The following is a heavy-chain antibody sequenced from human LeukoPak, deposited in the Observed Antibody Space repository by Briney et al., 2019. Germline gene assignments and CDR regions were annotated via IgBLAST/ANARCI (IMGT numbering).Heavy chain of an antibody. CDR3: ARLDLKYCISTSCYTRGAYNWFDP. V-gene: IGHV4-39*01. CDR2: IYYSGST. CDR1: GGSISSSSYY. D-gene: IGHD2-2*02. Sequence: SETLSLTCTVSGGSISSSSYYWGWIRQPPGKGLEWIGSIYYSGSTYYNPSLKSRVTISVDTSKNQFSLKLSSVTAADTAVYYCARLDLKYCISTSCYTRGAYNWFDPWGQGTLVTVSS. J-gene: IGHJ5*02.